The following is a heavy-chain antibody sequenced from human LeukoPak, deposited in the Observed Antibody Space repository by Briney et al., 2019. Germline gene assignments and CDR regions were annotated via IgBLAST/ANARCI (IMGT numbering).Heavy chain of an antibody. D-gene: IGHD1-26*01. V-gene: IGHV4-38-2*01. Sequence: PSETLSLTCAVCGYSIICGYYRGWIRPPPRKGMEWFGIIYHSGSTYYNPSLKRRVTISVDTSKTQFSLKLSSVTAADTAVYYCARHANSGSYYEGYWGQGTLVTVSS. CDR1: GYSIICGYY. CDR3: ARHANSGSYYEGY. J-gene: IGHJ4*02. CDR2: IYHSGST.